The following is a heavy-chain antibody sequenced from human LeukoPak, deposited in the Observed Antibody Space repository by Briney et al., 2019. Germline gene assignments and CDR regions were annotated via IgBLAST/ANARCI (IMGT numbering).Heavy chain of an antibody. CDR1: GGSISTYY. CDR2: IKQDGSEK. V-gene: IGHV3-7*01. D-gene: IGHD5-18*01. J-gene: IGHJ4*02. Sequence: PSETLSLTCTVSGGSISTYYWSWIRQPPGKGLEWVANIKQDGSEKYYVDSVKGRFTISRDNAKNSLYLQMNSLRAEDTAVYYCARRGGGYSYGYCDYWGQGTLVTVSS. CDR3: ARRGGGYSYGYCDY.